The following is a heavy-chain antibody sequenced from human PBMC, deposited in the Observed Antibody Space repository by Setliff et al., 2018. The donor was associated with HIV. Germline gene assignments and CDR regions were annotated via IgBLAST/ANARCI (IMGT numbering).Heavy chain of an antibody. CDR3: ARDKRHDSSGYKSGYYFYYMDV. Sequence: ETLSLSCAASGFTFSGYSMNWVRQAPGKGLEWVSCISSSSSTIYYADSVKGRFTISRDNAKNSLYLQMNSLRAEDTAVYYCARDKRHDSSGYKSGYYFYYMDVWGKGTTVTVSS. CDR2: ISSSSSTI. CDR1: GFTFSGYS. V-gene: IGHV3-48*01. D-gene: IGHD3-22*01. J-gene: IGHJ6*03.